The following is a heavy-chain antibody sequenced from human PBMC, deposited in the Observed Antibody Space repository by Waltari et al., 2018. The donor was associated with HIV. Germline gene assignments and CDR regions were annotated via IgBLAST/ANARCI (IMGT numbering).Heavy chain of an antibody. CDR2: IWYDGSNK. Sequence: QVQLVESGGGVVKPGRSLRLSCAASGFTFSSSGRHWVRQAPGKGLEWVAVIWYDGSNKYYADSVKGRFTISRDNSKNTLYLQMNSLRAEDTAVYYCARGWIAVAGYFDYWGQGTLVTVSS. J-gene: IGHJ4*02. V-gene: IGHV3-33*01. CDR1: GFTFSSSG. CDR3: ARGWIAVAGYFDY. D-gene: IGHD6-19*01.